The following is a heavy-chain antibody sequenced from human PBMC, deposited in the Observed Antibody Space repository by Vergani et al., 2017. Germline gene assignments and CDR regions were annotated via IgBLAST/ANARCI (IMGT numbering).Heavy chain of an antibody. CDR1: GFTFSSYG. J-gene: IGHJ4*02. Sequence: VQLVESGGGVVQPGRSLRLSCAASGFTFSSYGMHWVRQAPGKGLEWVSAISGSGGSTYYADSVKGRFTISRDNSKNTLYLQMNSLRAEDTAVYYCAKTPYDGGYGELFDYWGQGTLVTVSS. V-gene: IGHV3-23*04. CDR2: ISGSGGST. D-gene: IGHD3-10*01. CDR3: AKTPYDGGYGELFDY.